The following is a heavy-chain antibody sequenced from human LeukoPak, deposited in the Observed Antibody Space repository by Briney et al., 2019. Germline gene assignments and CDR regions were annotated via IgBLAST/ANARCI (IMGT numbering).Heavy chain of an antibody. CDR3: ARTGVGPEIVATTGMVDFAY. V-gene: IGHV4-4*07. J-gene: IGHJ4*02. CDR2: IYTSGST. CDR1: DGSMKSYH. D-gene: IGHD5-12*01. Sequence: KSSETLSLTCSVSDGSMKSYHWSWIRQPAGKGLEWIGRIYTSGSTNYNPSLKSRVTISVDTSKNQFSLKLSSVTAADTAVYYCARTGVGPEIVATTGMVDFAYWGQGTLVTVSS.